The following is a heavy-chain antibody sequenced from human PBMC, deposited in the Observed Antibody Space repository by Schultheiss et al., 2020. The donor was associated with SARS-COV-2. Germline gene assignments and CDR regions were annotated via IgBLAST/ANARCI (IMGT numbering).Heavy chain of an antibody. V-gene: IGHV3-23*01. Sequence: GGSLRLSCAASGFTCRSYVMNWVRQGPGKGLEWVSAISGSGGSTYYADPVKGRFTISRDNSKNTLYLQMNSLRAEDTAVFYCARDGGSGTPGVYFDLWGRGTLVTVSS. J-gene: IGHJ2*01. CDR3: ARDGGSGTPGVYFDL. CDR1: GFTCRSYV. CDR2: ISGSGGST. D-gene: IGHD1-26*01.